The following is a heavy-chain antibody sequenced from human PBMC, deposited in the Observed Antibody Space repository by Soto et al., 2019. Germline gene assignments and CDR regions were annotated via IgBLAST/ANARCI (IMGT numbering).Heavy chain of an antibody. V-gene: IGHV3-66*01. CDR2: IYSGGST. J-gene: IGHJ6*03. CDR1: GFTVSSNY. D-gene: IGHD3-3*01. CDR3: AREGHITIFGVVNYPKNYYYYYMDV. Sequence: EVQLVESGGGLVQPGGSLRLSCAASGFTVSSNYMSWVRQAPGKGLEWVAVIYSGGSTYYADSVKGRFTISRDNSKNTLYLQMNSLMAEDTAVYYCAREGHITIFGVVNYPKNYYYYYMDVWGKGTTVTVSS.